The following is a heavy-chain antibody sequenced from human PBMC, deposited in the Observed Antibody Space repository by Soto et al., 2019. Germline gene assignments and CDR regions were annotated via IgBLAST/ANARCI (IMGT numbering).Heavy chain of an antibody. Sequence: GGSLRLSCVGSGFTFSSYAMSWVRQAPGKGLEWVSGIRSSGGSTYYADCVKGRFTIFRDNSKNTVYLQMNSLRAEDSAVYYRAKDVSVVPAATFDYWGQGTLVTVSS. CDR1: GFTFSSYA. V-gene: IGHV3-23*01. CDR2: IRSSGGST. D-gene: IGHD2-2*01. CDR3: AKDVSVVPAATFDY. J-gene: IGHJ4*02.